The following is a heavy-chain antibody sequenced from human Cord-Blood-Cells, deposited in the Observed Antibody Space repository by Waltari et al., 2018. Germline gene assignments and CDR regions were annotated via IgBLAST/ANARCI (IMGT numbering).Heavy chain of an antibody. CDR3: ARGPDSMTTVTNFDY. CDR1: GGTFSSYA. J-gene: IGHJ4*02. CDR2: IIPIFGTE. V-gene: IGHV1-69*01. D-gene: IGHD4-17*01. Sequence: QVRLVQSGAEVKKPGSSVKVSCKASGGTFSSYAISWVRQAPGQGLEWMGGIIPIFGTENYAQKFQGRVTITADESTSTAYMELSSLRSEDTAVYYCARGPDSMTTVTNFDYWGQGTLVTVSS.